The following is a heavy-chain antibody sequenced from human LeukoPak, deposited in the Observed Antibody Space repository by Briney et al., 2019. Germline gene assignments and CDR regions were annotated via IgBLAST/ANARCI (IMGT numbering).Heavy chain of an antibody. J-gene: IGHJ4*02. CDR3: ARDPYAYDILTGRL. Sequence: GGSLRLSCAASGFTFSSYWMSWVRQAPGKGLEWVANIKQDGSENYYVDSVKGQFTISRENAKNSLYLQMNSLRAEDTAVYYCARDPYAYDILTGRLWGQGTLVTVSS. V-gene: IGHV3-7*01. CDR2: IKQDGSEN. D-gene: IGHD3-9*01. CDR1: GFTFSSYW.